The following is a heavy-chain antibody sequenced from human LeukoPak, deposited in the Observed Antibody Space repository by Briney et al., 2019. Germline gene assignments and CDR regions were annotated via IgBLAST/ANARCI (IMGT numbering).Heavy chain of an antibody. V-gene: IGHV3-66*02. CDR2: IYVGDNV. CDR3: AHVAVAGTQTDDY. Sequence: RPGGSLRLSCVASGFIVSSNYLNWVRQAPGKGLEWLSIIYVGDNVYYADSVKGRFTISRDNSKNTLYLQMNSLRAEDTAVYYCAHVAVAGTQTDDYWGQGTLVTVSS. J-gene: IGHJ4*02. CDR1: GFIVSSNY. D-gene: IGHD6-19*01.